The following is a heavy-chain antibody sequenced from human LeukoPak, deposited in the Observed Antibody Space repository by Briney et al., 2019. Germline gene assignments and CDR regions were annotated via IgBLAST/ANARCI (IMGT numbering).Heavy chain of an antibody. V-gene: IGHV4-34*01. CDR2: INHSGST. Sequence: PSETLSLTFAVYGGSFSGYYWSSVRQPPGKGLEWIGEINHSGSTNYNPSLKSRVTISVDTSKNQFSLKLSSVTVADTAVYYCARDRGRLYGMDVWGQGTTVTVSS. CDR1: GGSFSGYY. D-gene: IGHD3-10*01. J-gene: IGHJ6*02. CDR3: ARDRGRLYGMDV.